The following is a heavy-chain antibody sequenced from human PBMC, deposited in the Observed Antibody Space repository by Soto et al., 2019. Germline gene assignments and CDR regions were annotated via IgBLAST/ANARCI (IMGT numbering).Heavy chain of an antibody. V-gene: IGHV6-1*01. Sequence: SQTLSLTCAISGDSVSSKTAAWNCIRQSPSRGLEWLGRTYYRSKWYNDYAVSVKGRITINPDTSNNQLSLQLNSVTPDDTAVYYRARLIGNSWLDSWGQGTLVTV. CDR1: GDSVSSKTAA. J-gene: IGHJ5*01. CDR3: ARLIGNSWLDS. CDR2: TYYRSKWYN. D-gene: IGHD2-8*01.